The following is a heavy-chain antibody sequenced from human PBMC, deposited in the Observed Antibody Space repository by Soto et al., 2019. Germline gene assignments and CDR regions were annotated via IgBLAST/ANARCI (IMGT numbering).Heavy chain of an antibody. CDR1: GFTFSSYV. CDR3: ARTYSSSGAY. Sequence: GGPLIFSCAASGFTFSSYVMHWVRQAPGKGLVWVSRINSDGSSTSYADSVKGRFTISRDNAKNTLYLQMNSLRAEDTAVYYCARTYSSSGAYWGQGTLVTVSS. J-gene: IGHJ4*02. D-gene: IGHD6-6*01. CDR2: INSDGSST. V-gene: IGHV3-74*01.